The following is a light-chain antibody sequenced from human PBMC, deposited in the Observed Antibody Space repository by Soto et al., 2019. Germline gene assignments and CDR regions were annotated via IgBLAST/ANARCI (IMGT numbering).Light chain of an antibody. CDR2: GTS. CDR3: QQSFSNSFT. J-gene: IGKJ4*01. Sequence: DIVMTQSPFALSASVGDRVTITCRASQNIRGFLHWYQQKPGKAPKLLIYGTSNLESGVPSRFGGSGSGTDFTLTISGLQLEDFVTYYCQQSFSNSFTLGGGTKVDMK. CDR1: QNIRGF. V-gene: IGKV1-39*01.